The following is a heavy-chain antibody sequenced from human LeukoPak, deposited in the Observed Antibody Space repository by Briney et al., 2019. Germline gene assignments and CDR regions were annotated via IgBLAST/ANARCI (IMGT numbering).Heavy chain of an antibody. J-gene: IGHJ6*03. CDR3: ARAWFEVSADPNYYYYYMDV. CDR2: INPSGGST. D-gene: IGHD2-2*01. CDR1: GYTFTSYY. Sequence: ASVKVSCKASGYTFTSYYMHWVRQAPGQGLEGMGVINPSGGSTSYAQKFQGRVTMTRDMSTSTVYMELSSLRSEDTAVYYCARAWFEVSADPNYYYYYMDVWGKGTTVTVSS. V-gene: IGHV1-46*01.